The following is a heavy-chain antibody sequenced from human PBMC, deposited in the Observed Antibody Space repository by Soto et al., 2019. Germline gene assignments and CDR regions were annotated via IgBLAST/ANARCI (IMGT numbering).Heavy chain of an antibody. CDR3: AKDMGF. CDR1: GFTFSSYA. V-gene: IGHV3-23*01. CDR2: ISGSGAST. Sequence: EVQVLESGGGMVQPGGSLRLSCAASGFTFSSYAMSWFRQAPGKGLEWVSSISGSGASTYYADSVKGRFTISRDNPKSTLYLQMNSLRAEDTAVYYCAKDMGFWGQGTLVTVSS. J-gene: IGHJ4*02. D-gene: IGHD3-10*01.